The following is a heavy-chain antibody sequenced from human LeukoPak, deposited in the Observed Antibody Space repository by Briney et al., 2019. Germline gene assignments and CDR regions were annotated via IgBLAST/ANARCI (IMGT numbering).Heavy chain of an antibody. CDR3: ARVPNILGYCSGGSCYGRSWFDP. Sequence: ASVKVSCKASGYTFTSYGISWVRQAPGRGLEWMGWISAYNGNTSYAQKLQGRVTMTTDTSTSTAYMELRSLRSDDTAVYYCARVPNILGYCSGGSCYGRSWFDPWGQGTLVTVSS. CDR1: GYTFTSYG. CDR2: ISAYNGNT. D-gene: IGHD2-15*01. V-gene: IGHV1-18*01. J-gene: IGHJ5*02.